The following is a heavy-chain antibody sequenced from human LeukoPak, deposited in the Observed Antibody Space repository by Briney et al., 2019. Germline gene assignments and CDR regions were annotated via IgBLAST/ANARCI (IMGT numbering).Heavy chain of an antibody. CDR3: ARGRVSSSTWYSTYYYYFYMDV. V-gene: IGHV4-59*01. Sequence: SETLSLTCSVSDDSITMYYWTWIRQPPGKGLEWIGYVDHTGSTNFNPSLNGRVSISRDTTNNLFSLRLRSVTAADTAVYFCARGRVSSSTWYSTYYYYFYMDVRGKGTTVTVSS. CDR2: VDHTGST. J-gene: IGHJ6*03. D-gene: IGHD1-1*01. CDR1: DDSITMYY.